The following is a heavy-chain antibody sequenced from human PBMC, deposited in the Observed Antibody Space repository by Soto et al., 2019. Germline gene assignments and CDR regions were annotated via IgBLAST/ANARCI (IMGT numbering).Heavy chain of an antibody. CDR2: ISAYNGNT. Sequence: GASVKVSCKASGYTFTSYGISWVRQAPGQGLEWMGWISAYNGNTNYAQKLQGRVTMTTDTSTSTAYMELRNLRSDDTAVYYCARDQVVVVPAALDYWGQGTLVTVSS. CDR3: ARDQVVVVPAALDY. CDR1: GYTFTSYG. J-gene: IGHJ4*02. V-gene: IGHV1-18*01. D-gene: IGHD2-2*01.